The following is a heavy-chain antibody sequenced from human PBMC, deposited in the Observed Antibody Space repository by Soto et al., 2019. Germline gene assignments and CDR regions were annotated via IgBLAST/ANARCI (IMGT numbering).Heavy chain of an antibody. Sequence: LETLPHTCTVSGGSSSSYYWSWIRQPTGKGLEWIGYIYYSGSTNYNPSLKSRVTISVDTSKNQFSLKLSSVTAADTAVYYCARRYGASFDYWGQGTLVTVSS. CDR3: ARRYGASFDY. CDR1: GGSSSSYY. D-gene: IGHD4-17*01. CDR2: IYYSGST. V-gene: IGHV4-59*01. J-gene: IGHJ4*02.